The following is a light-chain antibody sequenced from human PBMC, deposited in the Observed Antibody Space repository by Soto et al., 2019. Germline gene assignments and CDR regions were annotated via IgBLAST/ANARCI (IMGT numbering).Light chain of an antibody. V-gene: IGKV3-11*01. CDR1: QSVGSS. CDR3: QQRGNWPFT. J-gene: IGKJ5*01. Sequence: EIVLTQSPATLSLSPGERASLSCRASQSVGSSLAWYQHKPGQAPRLLIYDVSNRATGIPARFSGSGSGTDFTLTISSLEPEDFAIYYCQQRGNWPFTFGQGTRLEIK. CDR2: DVS.